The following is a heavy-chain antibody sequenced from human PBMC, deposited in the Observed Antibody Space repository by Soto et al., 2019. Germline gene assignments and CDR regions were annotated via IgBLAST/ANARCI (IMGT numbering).Heavy chain of an antibody. CDR2: ISSSSSYI. CDR1: GFTFSSYS. D-gene: IGHD3-3*01. J-gene: IGHJ6*02. V-gene: IGHV3-21*01. Sequence: GGSLRLSCAASGFTFSSYSMNWVRQAPGKGLEWVSSISSSSSYIYYADSVKGRFTISRDNAKNSLYLQMNSLRAEDTAVYYCARGGVISITIFGVVITDNYGMDVWGQGTTVTVSS. CDR3: ARGGVISITIFGVVITDNYGMDV.